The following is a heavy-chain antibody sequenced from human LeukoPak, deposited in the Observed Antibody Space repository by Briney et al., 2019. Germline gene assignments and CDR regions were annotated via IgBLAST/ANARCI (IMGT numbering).Heavy chain of an antibody. Sequence: GGSLRLSCAASGFTFSSYWMHWVRQAPGKGLVWVSRINSDGSSTSYADSVKGRFTISRDNAKNTLYLQMNSLRAEDTAVYYCAGRQESLYYYYMDVWGKGTTVTVSS. V-gene: IGHV3-74*01. CDR1: GFTFSSYW. CDR3: AGRQESLYYYYMDV. CDR2: INSDGSST. J-gene: IGHJ6*03.